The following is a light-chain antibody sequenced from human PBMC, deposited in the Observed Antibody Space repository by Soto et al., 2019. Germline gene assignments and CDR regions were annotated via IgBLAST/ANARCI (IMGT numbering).Light chain of an antibody. CDR3: SSCRSSSTLYV. J-gene: IGLJ1*01. CDR1: SSDVGGYNY. V-gene: IGLV2-14*03. CDR2: DVS. Sequence: QSVLTQPASVSGSPGQSITISCTGTSSDVGGYNYVSWYQQHPGTAPKLILYDVSNRPSGVSNRFSGSKSGNTASLTISGLQAEDEADYYCSSCRSSSTLYVFGTGTKVTVL.